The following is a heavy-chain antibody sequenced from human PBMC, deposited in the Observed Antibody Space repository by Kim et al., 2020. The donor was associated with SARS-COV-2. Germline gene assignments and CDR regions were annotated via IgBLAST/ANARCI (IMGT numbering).Heavy chain of an antibody. CDR1: GYTFTSYA. CDR2: INTNTGNP. D-gene: IGHD2-15*01. CDR3: ARDGSPRYCSGGSCYLYYYYYMDV. J-gene: IGHJ6*03. V-gene: IGHV7-4-1*02. Sequence: ASVKVSCKASGYTFTSYAMNWVRQAPGQGLEWMGWINTNTGNPTYAQGFTGRFVFSLDTSVSTAYLQISSLKAEDTAVYYCARDGSPRYCSGGSCYLYYYYYMDVWGKGTTVTVSS.